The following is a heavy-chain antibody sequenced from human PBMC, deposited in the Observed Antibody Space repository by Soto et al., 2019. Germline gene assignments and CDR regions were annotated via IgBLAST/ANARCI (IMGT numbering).Heavy chain of an antibody. V-gene: IGHV1-46*01. D-gene: IGHD1-20*01. Sequence: ASVKVSCKASGYTFITYYMHWVRQAPGQGLEWMGIIDPSGGNTNYAQKLQGRVSMTRDTSTTTVYMELSSLRSEDTAVYYCARGYLDYWGQGTLVTVSS. CDR1: GYTFITYY. CDR3: ARGYLDY. J-gene: IGHJ4*02. CDR2: IDPSGGNT.